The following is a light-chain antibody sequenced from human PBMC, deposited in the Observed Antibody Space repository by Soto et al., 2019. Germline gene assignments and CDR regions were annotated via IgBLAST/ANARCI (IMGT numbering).Light chain of an antibody. Sequence: AIQLTQSPSSLSASVGDRVTITCRASQGIAKDLGWYQQKPGKAPSLLIFGASFLQSVVPSRFSGSGSGTDFTLTINGLQPEDSATYYCLQNYYSFRTFGQGTKVEIK. CDR3: LQNYYSFRT. CDR2: GAS. CDR1: QGIAKD. J-gene: IGKJ1*01. V-gene: IGKV1-6*01.